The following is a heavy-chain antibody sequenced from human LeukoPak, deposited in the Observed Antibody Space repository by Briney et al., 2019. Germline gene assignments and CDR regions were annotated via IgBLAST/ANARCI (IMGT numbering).Heavy chain of an antibody. CDR3: ARGDCSITSCLIDY. D-gene: IGHD2-2*01. CDR1: GFTFDDYG. J-gene: IGHJ4*02. Sequence: GSLRLSCAASGFTFDDYGMSWVRQAPGKGLEWVSGINWNGGSTGYADSVKGRFTIFRDNAKHSLYLQMNSLRAEDTALYHCARGDCSITSCLIDYWGQGTLVTVSS. CDR2: INWNGGST. V-gene: IGHV3-20*01.